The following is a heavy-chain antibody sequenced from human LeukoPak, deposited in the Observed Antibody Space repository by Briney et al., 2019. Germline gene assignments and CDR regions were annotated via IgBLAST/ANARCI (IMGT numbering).Heavy chain of an antibody. CDR2: IYPGDSDI. V-gene: IGHV5-51*01. D-gene: IGHD1-26*01. J-gene: IGHJ4*02. CDR3: ARQRYSYGEIDY. CDR1: GDSFTSYW. Sequence: GESLKFSCKSSGDSFTSYWIGWVRQLPGKGLEWMGIIYPGDSDIRYSPSFQGQVAISADKSISTAYLQWSSLKASDTAMYYCARQRYSYGEIDYWGQGTLVTVSS.